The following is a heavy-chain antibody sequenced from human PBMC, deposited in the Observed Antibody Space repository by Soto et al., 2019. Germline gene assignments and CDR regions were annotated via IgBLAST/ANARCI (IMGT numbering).Heavy chain of an antibody. Sequence: SETLSLTCNVSGGSISSYYWSWIRQPPGKGLEWIGYIYYSGTTNYNPSFKSRLTMSADASKNQFSLKLSSVTAADTAVYYCARGQRFSDWFDPWGQGTLVTVPS. CDR2: IYYSGTT. CDR3: ARGQRFSDWFDP. V-gene: IGHV4-59*12. J-gene: IGHJ5*02. D-gene: IGHD3-3*01. CDR1: GGSISSYY.